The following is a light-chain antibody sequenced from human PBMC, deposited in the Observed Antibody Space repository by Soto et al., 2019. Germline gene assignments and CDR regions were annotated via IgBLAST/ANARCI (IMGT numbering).Light chain of an antibody. J-gene: IGLJ1*01. CDR1: SSDGGGYNY. V-gene: IGLV2-14*01. CDR3: SSYTSSSTYV. Sequence: QSVLAQPAAVSGSPGQSITISCTGTSSDGGGYNYVSWYQQHPGKAPKLMIYEISNRPSGVSNRFSGSKSGNTASLTISGLQAEDEADYYCSSYTSSSTYVCGTGTKV. CDR2: EIS.